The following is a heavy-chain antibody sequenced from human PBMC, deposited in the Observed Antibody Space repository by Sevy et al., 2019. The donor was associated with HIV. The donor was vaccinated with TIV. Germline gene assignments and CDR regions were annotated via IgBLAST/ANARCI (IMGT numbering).Heavy chain of an antibody. CDR1: GYSFTSYW. Sequence: GEPLKISCKGSGYSFTSYWIGWVRQMPGKGLEWMGIIYPGASDTRYRPSFQGQVTISADKSNSTAYLQWSSLIASDTVMYDCARSSRGIVVVAAPTWYFDLWGRGTLVTVSS. V-gene: IGHV5-51*01. CDR2: IYPGASDT. D-gene: IGHD2-15*01. CDR3: ARSSRGIVVVAAPTWYFDL. J-gene: IGHJ2*01.